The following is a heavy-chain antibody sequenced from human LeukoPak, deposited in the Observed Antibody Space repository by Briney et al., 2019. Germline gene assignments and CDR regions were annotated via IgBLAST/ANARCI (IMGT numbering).Heavy chain of an antibody. J-gene: IGHJ4*02. V-gene: IGHV3-48*02. CDR1: GFTFSSYS. CDR2: ISSSSSTI. D-gene: IGHD6-19*01. CDR3: ARDRGQWLKPKPTDY. Sequence: SGGSLRLSCAASGFTFSSYSMNWVRQAPGKGLEWVSYISSSSSTICYADSVKGRFTISRDNAKNSLYLQMNSLRDEGTAVYYCARDRGQWLKPKPTDYWGQGTLVTVSS.